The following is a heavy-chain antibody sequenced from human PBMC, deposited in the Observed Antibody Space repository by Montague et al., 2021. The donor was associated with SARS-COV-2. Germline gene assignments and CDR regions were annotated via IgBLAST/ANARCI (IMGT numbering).Heavy chain of an antibody. V-gene: IGHV4-39*01. J-gene: IGHJ4*02. CDR1: GGSISSSSYY. CDR3: DDSSEEEYYFDY. Sequence: SETLSLTCTVSGGSISSSSYYWGWIRQPPGKGLEWIGSIYYSGSTYYNPSLKSRVTISVDTSKNQFSLKLSSVTAADTAVYYCDDSSEEEYYFDYWGQGTLVTVSS. D-gene: IGHD3-22*01. CDR2: IYYSGST.